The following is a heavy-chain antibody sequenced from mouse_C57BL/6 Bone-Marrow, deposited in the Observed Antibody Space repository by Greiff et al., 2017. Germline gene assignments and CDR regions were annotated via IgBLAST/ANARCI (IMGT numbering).Heavy chain of an antibody. V-gene: IGHV1-19*01. CDR2: INPYNGGT. CDR3: ARSTTEILDY. D-gene: IGHD1-1*01. J-gene: IGHJ2*01. Sequence: VQLKQSGPVLVKPGASVKMSCKASGYTFTDYYMNWVKQSHGKSLEWIGVINPYNGGTSYNQKFKGKATLTVDKSSSTAYMELNSLTSEDSAVYYCARSTTEILDYWGQGTTLTVSS. CDR1: GYTFTDYY.